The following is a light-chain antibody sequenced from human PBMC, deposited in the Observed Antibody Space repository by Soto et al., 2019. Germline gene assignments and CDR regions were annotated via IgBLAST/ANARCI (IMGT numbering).Light chain of an antibody. Sequence: EIVLTQSPGTLSLSPGERATLSCRASQSVSSSYLAWYQQKPGQAPRLLIYGASIRATVIPDRFSGSGSGTDFTLTISRLEPEDFAVYYCQQYGSSPRFTFGPGTKVDIK. CDR3: QQYGSSPRFT. V-gene: IGKV3-20*01. J-gene: IGKJ3*01. CDR2: GAS. CDR1: QSVSSSY.